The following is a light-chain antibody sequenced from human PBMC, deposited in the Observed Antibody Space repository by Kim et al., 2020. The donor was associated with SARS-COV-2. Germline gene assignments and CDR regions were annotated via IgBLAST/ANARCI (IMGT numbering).Light chain of an antibody. CDR2: GAS. CDR3: HQYSHWPLT. Sequence: IFMTQCPATLSVSPGERATLSCRASQSVSSNLAWYQQKPGQAPRLLIYGASTRATGIPGRFSGSGSGTEFTLTISSLQSEDFAVYYCHQYSHWPLTFGVGTTLEI. V-gene: IGKV3-15*01. CDR1: QSVSSN. J-gene: IGKJ4*01.